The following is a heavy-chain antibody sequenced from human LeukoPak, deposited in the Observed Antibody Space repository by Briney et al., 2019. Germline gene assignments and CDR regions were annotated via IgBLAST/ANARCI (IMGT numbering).Heavy chain of an antibody. Sequence: SETLSLTCTVSGYSISSGYYWGWTRQPPGKGLEWIGSIYHSGSTYYNPSLKSRVTISVDTSKNQFSLKLSSVTAADTAVYYCASETYYYDSSGYPGAYFDYWGQGTLVTVSS. V-gene: IGHV4-38-2*02. D-gene: IGHD3-22*01. CDR2: IYHSGST. J-gene: IGHJ4*02. CDR1: GYSISSGYY. CDR3: ASETYYYDSSGYPGAYFDY.